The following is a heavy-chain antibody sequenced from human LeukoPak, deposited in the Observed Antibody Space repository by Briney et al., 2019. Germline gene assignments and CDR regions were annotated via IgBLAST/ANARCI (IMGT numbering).Heavy chain of an antibody. V-gene: IGHV4-30-4*08. Sequence: PSETLSLTCTVSGGSISSSNYYWGWIRQPPGKGLEWIGYIYYSGSTYYNPSLKSRATISVDTSKNQFSLKLSSVTAADTAVYYCAREVGTYYGSGDGNWFDPWGQGTLVTVSS. CDR3: AREVGTYYGSGDGNWFDP. CDR1: GGSISSSNYY. J-gene: IGHJ5*02. D-gene: IGHD3-10*01. CDR2: IYYSGST.